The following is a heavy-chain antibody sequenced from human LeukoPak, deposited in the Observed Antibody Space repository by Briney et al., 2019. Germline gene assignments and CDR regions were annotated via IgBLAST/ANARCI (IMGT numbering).Heavy chain of an antibody. J-gene: IGHJ4*02. V-gene: IGHV3-7*01. Sequence: PGGSLRLSCAASGFTFNSYSMNWVRQAPGKGLEWVANIKQNGSEKYYVDSVKGRFTISRDNSKNSLYLQMNSLRAEDTAVYYCSRDQDWYDSSGHFDYWGQGTLVTVSS. CDR1: GFTFNSYS. CDR2: IKQNGSEK. D-gene: IGHD3-22*01. CDR3: SRDQDWYDSSGHFDY.